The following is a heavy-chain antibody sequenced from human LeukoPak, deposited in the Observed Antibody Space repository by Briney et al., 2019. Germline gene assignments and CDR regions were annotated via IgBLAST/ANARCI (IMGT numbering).Heavy chain of an antibody. CDR1: GFKFTTYA. D-gene: IGHD6-19*01. V-gene: IGHV3-23*01. CDR2: ISGDGDKV. J-gene: IGHJ3*01. CDR3: AKDLALAGTGGGFDV. Sequence: GGSLRLSCAASGFKFTTYAINWVRQAPGKGLEWVSGISGDGDKVFYADSVNGRFIISRDNSMNTVSLQLSSLRAEDTALYYCAKDLALAGTGGGFDVWGQGTGVAVSS.